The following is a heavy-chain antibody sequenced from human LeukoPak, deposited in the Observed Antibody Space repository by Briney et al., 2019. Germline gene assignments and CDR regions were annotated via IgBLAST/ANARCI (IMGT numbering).Heavy chain of an antibody. V-gene: IGHV4-38-2*01. CDR2: ISHSGNA. D-gene: IGHD6-13*01. Sequence: PSETLSLTCAVSGFSINTAHYWGWVRQPPGEGLERIGSISHSGNAYYNPSLKSRVTISLDASKNQFSLKVTSLTAADTAVYYCARGMSSVAAVGLWGRGTLVTVSS. CDR1: GFSINTAHY. J-gene: IGHJ1*01. CDR3: ARGMSSVAAVGL.